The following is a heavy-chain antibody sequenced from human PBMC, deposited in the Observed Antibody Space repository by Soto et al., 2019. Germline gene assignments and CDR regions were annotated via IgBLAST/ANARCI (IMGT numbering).Heavy chain of an antibody. Sequence: VQLVQSGAEVKKPGSSVKVSCKASGGTFSSDSFSWVRQAPGQGLEWMGGIIPMFDTPIYAQKFQDRVTITADESTSTAYMQLSSLRSGDTAVYYCARSGGLDRDFNYWGQGSLVPSPQ. CDR2: IIPMFDTP. CDR1: GGTFSSDS. J-gene: IGHJ4*02. D-gene: IGHD2-15*01. V-gene: IGHV1-69*12. CDR3: ARSGGLDRDFNY.